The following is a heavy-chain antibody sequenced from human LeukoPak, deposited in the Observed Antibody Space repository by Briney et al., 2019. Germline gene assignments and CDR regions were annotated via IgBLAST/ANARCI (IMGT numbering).Heavy chain of an antibody. CDR1: RYTFTGYY. CDR2: INPNRGGT. J-gene: IGHJ6*03. V-gene: IGHV1-2*02. Sequence: ASVKVSSMASRYTFTGYYKHWVRQAPGQGLEWVGWINPNRGGTNYAQKVKGRVTMTRDTSISTAYMELSRMRSDDTAVYYCAIYDSSGYYYVGGSKTYYSYMDVWGKGTTVTVSS. CDR3: AIYDSSGYYYVGGSKTYYSYMDV. D-gene: IGHD3-22*01.